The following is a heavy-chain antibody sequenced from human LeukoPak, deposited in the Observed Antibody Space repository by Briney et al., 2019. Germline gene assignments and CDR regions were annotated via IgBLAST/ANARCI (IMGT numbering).Heavy chain of an antibody. J-gene: IGHJ4*02. V-gene: IGHV1-2*02. Sequence: ASVKVSCKASGYTFTAFYIHWVRQAPGQGLEWMGWINPTSGGTSYAQKLQGRVTMTRDTSISTAYMELSSLRSDDTAVYYCARYLSSSWYSVDYWGQGTLVTVSS. CDR3: ARYLSSSWYSVDY. D-gene: IGHD6-13*01. CDR2: INPTSGGT. CDR1: GYTFTAFY.